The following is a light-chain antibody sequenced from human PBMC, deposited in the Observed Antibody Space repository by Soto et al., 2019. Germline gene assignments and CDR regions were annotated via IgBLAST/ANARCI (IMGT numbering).Light chain of an antibody. V-gene: IGLV1-40*01. J-gene: IGLJ3*02. CDR1: NSNIGANYD. CDR2: GDN. CDR3: HSYDSSLSGSV. Sequence: QAVVTQPPSVSGAPGQRGTISCTGGNSNIGANYDVHWYQQIPGAAPKLLIYGDNNRPSGVPDRFSGSKSGTSASLAITGLQAEDEADYYCHSYDSSLSGSVFGGGTQLTVL.